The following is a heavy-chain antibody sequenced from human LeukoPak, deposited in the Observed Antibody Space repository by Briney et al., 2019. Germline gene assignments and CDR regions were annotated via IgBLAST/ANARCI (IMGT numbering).Heavy chain of an antibody. CDR3: AKDRGPGADFDY. V-gene: IGHV3-23*01. CDR2: ITNSGSDT. CDR1: GLTFSDFT. J-gene: IGHJ4*02. Sequence: TGGSLRLSCAASGLTFSDFTMSWVRQAPGKGLDRISGITNSGSDTYYADSVKGRFTISRDNSKNTLYLQMSGLRVEDTAIYYCAKDRGPGADFDYWGQGTLVTVSS. D-gene: IGHD1-26*01.